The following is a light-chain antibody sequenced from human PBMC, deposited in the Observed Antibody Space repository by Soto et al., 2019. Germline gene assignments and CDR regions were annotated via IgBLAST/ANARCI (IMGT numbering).Light chain of an antibody. Sequence: EIQMTQTPSSLSASVGDRVTITCRASQSISSYLNWYKQKPGKAPKLLIYAASSLQSGVPSRFSGSGSGTDFTLTISSLQPEDFATYYCQQSYSTPFTFGQGTRLEI. J-gene: IGKJ5*01. CDR1: QSISSY. V-gene: IGKV1-39*01. CDR2: AAS. CDR3: QQSYSTPFT.